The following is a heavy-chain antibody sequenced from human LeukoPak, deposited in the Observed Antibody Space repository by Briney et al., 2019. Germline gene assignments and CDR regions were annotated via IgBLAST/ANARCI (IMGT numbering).Heavy chain of an antibody. Sequence: PGGSLRLSCAASGFTFSDSWMSWVRQAPGKGLEWVANMNQDGSAKDYVDSVKGRFTISRDNARNSLYLQTSSLRAEDTAVYYCATYTHWVAGDVWGQGTTVTVSS. J-gene: IGHJ6*02. CDR2: MNQDGSAK. D-gene: IGHD3-16*01. CDR3: ATYTHWVAGDV. V-gene: IGHV3-7*01. CDR1: GFTFSDSW.